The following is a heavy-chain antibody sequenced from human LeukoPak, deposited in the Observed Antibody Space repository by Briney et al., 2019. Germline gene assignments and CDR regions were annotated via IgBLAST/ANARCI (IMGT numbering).Heavy chain of an antibody. CDR2: IYYSGST. J-gene: IGHJ5*02. V-gene: IGHV4-31*03. CDR1: GGSISSGGYY. CDR3: AREGRQLDYRWFDP. D-gene: IGHD6-13*01. Sequence: SETLSLTCTVSGGSISSGGYYWSWIRQHPGKGLEWIGYIYYSGSTYYNPSLKSRVTISVDTSKNQFSLKLSSVTAADTAVYYCAREGRQLDYRWFDPWGQGTLVTVSS.